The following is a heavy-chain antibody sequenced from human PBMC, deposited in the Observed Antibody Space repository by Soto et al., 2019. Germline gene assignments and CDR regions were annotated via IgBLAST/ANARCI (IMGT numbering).Heavy chain of an antibody. CDR2: ISGSGGST. D-gene: IGHD3-22*01. J-gene: IGHJ3*02. Sequence: GGSLRLSCAASGFTFSNYAMSWVRQAPGKGLEWVSAISGSGGSTYYADSVKGRFTISRDNSKNTLYLQMNSLRAEDTAVYYCARGDYYDSSGPFSDAFDIWGQGTMVT. V-gene: IGHV3-23*01. CDR1: GFTFSNYA. CDR3: ARGDYYDSSGPFSDAFDI.